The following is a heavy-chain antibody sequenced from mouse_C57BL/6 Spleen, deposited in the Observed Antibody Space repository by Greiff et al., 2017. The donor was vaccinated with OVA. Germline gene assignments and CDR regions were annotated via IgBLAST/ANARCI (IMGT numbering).Heavy chain of an antibody. CDR3: ARGDGYYPAWFAY. Sequence: EVKLVESGGGLVKPGGSLKLSCAASGFTFSDYGMHWVRQAPEKGLEWVAYISSGSSTIYYADTVKGRFTISRDNAKNTLFLQMTSLRSEDTAMYYCARGDGYYPAWFAYWGQGTLVTVSA. V-gene: IGHV5-17*01. CDR1: GFTFSDYG. D-gene: IGHD2-3*01. J-gene: IGHJ3*01. CDR2: ISSGSSTI.